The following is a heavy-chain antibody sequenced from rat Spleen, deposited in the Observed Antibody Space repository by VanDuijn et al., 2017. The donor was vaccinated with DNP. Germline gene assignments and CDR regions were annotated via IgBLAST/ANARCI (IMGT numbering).Heavy chain of an antibody. CDR2: ITSSGGST. J-gene: IGHJ2*01. CDR3: TSNNYLDY. CDR1: GLTLNNYW. V-gene: IGHV5-31*01. Sequence: EVQLVESGGDLVQPGRSLKLSCVASGLTLNNYWMTWIRQVPGKGLEWVASITSSGGSTYYPDSVKGRFTISRDNAKNTLYLQMNSLRSEDTATYYCTSNNYLDYWGQGVMVTVSS.